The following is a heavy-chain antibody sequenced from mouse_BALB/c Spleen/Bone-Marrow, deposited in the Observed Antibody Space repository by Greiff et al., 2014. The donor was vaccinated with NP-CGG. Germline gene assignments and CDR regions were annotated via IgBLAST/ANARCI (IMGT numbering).Heavy chain of an antibody. CDR1: GFTFSTFE. J-gene: IGHJ2*02. Sequence: EVKLIQSGVASSECGVCRKLACAASGFTFSTFEMHWVRQAPEKGLEWVAYISSGSSTIYYADTVKGRFTISRDNPKNTLFLQMTCLRSEDTAMYYCASDYDYFAFWAQGTSHTLS. D-gene: IGHD2-4*01. V-gene: IGHV5-17*02. CDR3: ASDYDYFAF. CDR2: ISSGSSTI.